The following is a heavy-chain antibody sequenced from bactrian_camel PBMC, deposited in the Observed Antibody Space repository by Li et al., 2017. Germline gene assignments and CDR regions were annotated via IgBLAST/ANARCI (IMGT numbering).Heavy chain of an antibody. CDR3: ARSRAETTWPYPIADTYENNY. CDR2: IYSDGSNT. Sequence: HVQLVESGGGLVQPGGSLRLSCAASGFTFDDYAMGWIRQASGKGLEWVSSIYSDGSNTYYLDSVKGRFTISRDNAKNTVYLLMNSLKSEDTALYYCARSRAETTWPYPIADTYENNYWGQGTQVTVS. V-gene: IGHV3S7*01. J-gene: IGHJ4*01. CDR1: GFTFDDYA.